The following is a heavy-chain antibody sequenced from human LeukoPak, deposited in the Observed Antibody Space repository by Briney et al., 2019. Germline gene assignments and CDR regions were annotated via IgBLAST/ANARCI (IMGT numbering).Heavy chain of an antibody. J-gene: IGHJ6*04. Sequence: GGSRRLSCAASGFTFSSYSMNWVRKAPGKGLEWFSSISSSSSYIYYADSVKGRFTISRDNAKNSLYLQMNSLRAEDTAVYYCASFIVVVPAAIGYYYYGMDVWGKGTTVTVSS. CDR3: ASFIVVVPAAIGYYYYGMDV. V-gene: IGHV3-21*01. D-gene: IGHD2-2*02. CDR2: ISSSSSYI. CDR1: GFTFSSYS.